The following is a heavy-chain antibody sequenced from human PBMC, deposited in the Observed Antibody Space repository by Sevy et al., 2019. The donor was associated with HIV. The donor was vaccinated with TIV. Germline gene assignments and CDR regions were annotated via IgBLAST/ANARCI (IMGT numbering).Heavy chain of an antibody. V-gene: IGHV6-1*01. CDR2: TYYRSKWNN. Sequence: KQSQTLSLTCAISGDSVSSNSAAWNWIRQSPSRGLEWLGRTYYRSKWNNDYAVSVKSRITINPDTSKNQFSLQLNSVTPEDTAVYYCARDRVLHGSGGLYGMDVWDQGTTVTVSS. CDR1: GDSVSSNSAA. CDR3: ARDRVLHGSGGLYGMDV. D-gene: IGHD3-10*01. J-gene: IGHJ6*02.